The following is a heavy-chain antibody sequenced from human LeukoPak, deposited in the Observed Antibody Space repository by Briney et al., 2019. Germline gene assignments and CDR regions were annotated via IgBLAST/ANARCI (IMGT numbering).Heavy chain of an antibody. J-gene: IGHJ4*02. CDR1: GFIFRNYW. Sequence: GGSLRLSCAASGFIFRNYWMHWVRHAPGKGLVWVARINPNGITTTYTDSVKGRFTISRDNAKNTLYLQMNSLRAEDTAVYYCAKDFAGDRDYWGQGTLVTVSS. D-gene: IGHD4-17*01. CDR2: INPNGITT. CDR3: AKDFAGDRDY. V-gene: IGHV3-74*01.